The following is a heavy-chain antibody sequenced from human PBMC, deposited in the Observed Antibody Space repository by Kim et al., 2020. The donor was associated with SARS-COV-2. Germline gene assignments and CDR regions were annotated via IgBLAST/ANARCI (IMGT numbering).Heavy chain of an antibody. CDR2: ISYDGSNK. Sequence: GGSLRLSCAASGFTFSSYGMHWVRQAPGKGLEWVAVISYDGSNKYYADSVKGRFTISRDNSKNTLYLQMNSLRAEDTAVYYCAKDHPPYYGAVDYWGQGTLVTVSS. D-gene: IGHD4-17*01. CDR1: GFTFSSYG. V-gene: IGHV3-30*18. CDR3: AKDHPPYYGAVDY. J-gene: IGHJ4*02.